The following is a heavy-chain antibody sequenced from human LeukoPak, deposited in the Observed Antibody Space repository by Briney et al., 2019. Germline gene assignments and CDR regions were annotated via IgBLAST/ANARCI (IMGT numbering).Heavy chain of an antibody. Sequence: PGWSLRLSCAASGFSFRSYAIHWVRQAPGKGLEWVAVISYDGTKTYYADSVKGRFTISRDNSKNSLYVEMNSLRAEDTAVYYCARGLFFAVPGAPFDSWGQGTLVTVSS. V-gene: IGHV3-30-3*01. CDR1: GFSFRSYA. J-gene: IGHJ4*02. CDR2: ISYDGTKT. D-gene: IGHD6-19*01. CDR3: ARGLFFAVPGAPFDS.